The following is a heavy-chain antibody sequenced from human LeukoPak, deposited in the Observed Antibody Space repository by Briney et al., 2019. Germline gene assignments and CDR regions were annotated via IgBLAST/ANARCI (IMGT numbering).Heavy chain of an antibody. V-gene: IGHV3-73*01. Sequence: GGSLKLSCAASGFTFSGSAMHWVRQASGKGLEWVGRIRSKANSYATAYAASVKGRFTISRDNSKNTAYLQMNSLKTEDTAVYYCTRLTAYGDYYYGMDVWGQGTTVTVSS. CDR3: TRLTAYGDYYYGMDV. J-gene: IGHJ6*02. CDR1: GFTFSGSA. D-gene: IGHD4-17*01. CDR2: IRSKANSYAT.